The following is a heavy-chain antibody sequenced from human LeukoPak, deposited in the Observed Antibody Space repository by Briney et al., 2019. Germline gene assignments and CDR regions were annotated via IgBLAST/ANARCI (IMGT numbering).Heavy chain of an antibody. J-gene: IGHJ4*02. D-gene: IGHD3-10*01. CDR1: GFTFSSYS. Sequence: PGGSLRLSCAASGFTFSSYSMDWVRQAPGKGLEWVSYISSSSTIYYADSVKGRFTISRDNAKNSLYLQMNSLRDEDTAVYYCARDHQLLWFVDYWGQGTLVTVS. CDR3: ARDHQLLWFVDY. CDR2: ISSSSTI. V-gene: IGHV3-48*02.